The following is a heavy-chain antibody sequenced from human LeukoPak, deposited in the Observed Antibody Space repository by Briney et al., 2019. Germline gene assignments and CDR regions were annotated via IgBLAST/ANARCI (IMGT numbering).Heavy chain of an antibody. CDR3: ARVHIGAAHKRTKRGWFDP. Sequence: GASVKVSCKASGYTFTGYYMHWVRQATGQGLEWMGWMNPNSGNTGYAQKFQGRVTMTRNTSISTAYMELSSLRSEDTAVYYCARVHIGAAHKRTKRGWFDPWGQGTLVTVSS. V-gene: IGHV1-8*02. D-gene: IGHD3-10*01. CDR2: MNPNSGNT. CDR1: GYTFTGYY. J-gene: IGHJ5*02.